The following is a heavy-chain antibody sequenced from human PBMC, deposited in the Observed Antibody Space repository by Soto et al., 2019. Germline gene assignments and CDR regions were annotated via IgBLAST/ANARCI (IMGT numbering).Heavy chain of an antibody. Sequence: GGSLRLSCAASGFTFSDYYMSWIRQAPGKGLEWVSYISSSGSTIYYADSVKGRFTISWDNAKNSLYLQMNSLRTEDTAVYYCALNWNYVLYVDYWGQGTLVTVSS. V-gene: IGHV3-11*01. D-gene: IGHD1-7*01. J-gene: IGHJ4*02. CDR2: ISSSGSTI. CDR3: ALNWNYVLYVDY. CDR1: GFTFSDYY.